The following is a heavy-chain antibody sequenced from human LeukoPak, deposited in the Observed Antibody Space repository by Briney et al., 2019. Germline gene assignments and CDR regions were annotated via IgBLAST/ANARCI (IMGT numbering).Heavy chain of an antibody. Sequence: GGSLRLSCAASGFTFSSYAMSWVRQAPGKGLEWVSAISGSGGSTYYADSVKGRFTISRDNSKNTLYLQMNSLRAEDTAVYYCAKGSGGNYEVGYFDYWGQGTLVTVSS. D-gene: IGHD1-7*01. CDR1: GFTFSSYA. CDR3: AKGSGGNYEVGYFDY. CDR2: ISGSGGST. J-gene: IGHJ4*02. V-gene: IGHV3-23*01.